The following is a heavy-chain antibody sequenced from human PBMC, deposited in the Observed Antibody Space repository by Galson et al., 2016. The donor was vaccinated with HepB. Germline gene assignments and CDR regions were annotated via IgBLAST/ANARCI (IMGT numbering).Heavy chain of an antibody. CDR2: INPSSGST. CDR1: GYTFTSYY. J-gene: IGHJ4*02. V-gene: IGHV1-46*01. D-gene: IGHD6-19*01. Sequence: SVKVSCRASGYTFTSYYMHWVRQAPGQGLEWMGIINPSSGSTTYAQKFQGRVTMTRDTSTSTVYMELSSLRSEDTAVHYCARASPVTGRIFWGQGTLVTVSS. CDR3: ARASPVTGRIF.